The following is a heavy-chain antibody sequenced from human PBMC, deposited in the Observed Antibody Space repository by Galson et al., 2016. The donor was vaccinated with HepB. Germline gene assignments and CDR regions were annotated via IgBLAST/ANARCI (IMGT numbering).Heavy chain of an antibody. CDR3: ARDPPGIGHYFDY. CDR1: GDSISSTSYY. J-gene: IGHJ4*02. CDR2: MSTSGTT. D-gene: IGHD3-16*01. Sequence: TLSLTCTVSGDSISSTSYYWSWIRQPAGKGLEWIGRMSTSGTTNYNPSLKSRVIISVDTSKNQFSLNLNSVTAADTAVYYCARDPPGIGHYFDYWGQGTLVSVSS. V-gene: IGHV4-61*02.